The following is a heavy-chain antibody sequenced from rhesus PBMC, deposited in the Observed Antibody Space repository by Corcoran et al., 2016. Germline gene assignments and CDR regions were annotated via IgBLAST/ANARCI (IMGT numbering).Heavy chain of an antibody. D-gene: IGHD6-31*01. J-gene: IGHJ2*01. CDR3: ARHRRDSSGWYGFYWYFDL. V-gene: IGHV4S11*01. Sequence: QVQLQESGPGLVKPSETLSLTCAVSGGSISRSYWSWIRQAPGKGLEWFGRIDSSGSTYYNPSLKSRVTLSVDTSKNQFSLKLSSVTAADTAVYYCARHRRDSSGWYGFYWYFDLWGPGTPITISS. CDR2: IDSSGST. CDR1: GGSISRSY.